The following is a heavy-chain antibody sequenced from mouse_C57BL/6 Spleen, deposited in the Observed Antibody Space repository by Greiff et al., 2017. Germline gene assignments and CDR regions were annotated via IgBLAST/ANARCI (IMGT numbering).Heavy chain of an antibody. CDR3: ARSGVIYDGYYRGYSFDY. V-gene: IGHV1-52*01. CDR1: GYTFTSYW. D-gene: IGHD2-3*01. Sequence: QVQLQQPGAELVRPGSSVKLSCKASGYTFTSYWMHWVKQRPIQGLEWIGNIDPSDSETHYNQKFKDKATLTVDKSSSTAYMQLSSLTSEDSAVYYCARSGVIYDGYYRGYSFDYWGQGTTLTVSS. J-gene: IGHJ2*01. CDR2: IDPSDSET.